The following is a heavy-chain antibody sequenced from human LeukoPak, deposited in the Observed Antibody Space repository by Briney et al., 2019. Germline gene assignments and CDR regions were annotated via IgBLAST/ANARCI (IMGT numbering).Heavy chain of an antibody. CDR1: GFTFSNYY. J-gene: IGHJ5*01. CDR2: ISNNGKNI. V-gene: IGHV3-11*01. D-gene: IGHD6-13*01. CDR3: ARAAGWLDP. Sequence: PGGSLRLSCAAYGFTFSNYYMSWIRQAPGKGLEWISYISNNGKNIHYADSVKGRFIISRDNAKKSLYLQMNSLRVEDTAVYYCARAAGWLDPWGRGTLVTVPS.